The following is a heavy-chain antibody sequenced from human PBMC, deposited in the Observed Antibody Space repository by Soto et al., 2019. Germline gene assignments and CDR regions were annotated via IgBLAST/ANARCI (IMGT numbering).Heavy chain of an antibody. CDR1: SGSISSGDYY. CDR3: ARGPHQSYFDY. Sequence: QVQLLDSGPGLVKPSQTLSLTCTVSSGSISSGDYYWSWIRQPPGKGLEWIGYIYYSGSTYYSPSLKSRVTIFAETSKNQFPLNLSSVTAADTAVYYCARGPHQSYFDYWGQGTLVTVSS. CDR2: IYYSGST. V-gene: IGHV4-30-4*01. J-gene: IGHJ4*02.